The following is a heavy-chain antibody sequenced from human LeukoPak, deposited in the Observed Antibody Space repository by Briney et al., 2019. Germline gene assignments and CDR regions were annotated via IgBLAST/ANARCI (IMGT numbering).Heavy chain of an antibody. Sequence: GASVKVSCKASGYTFTSYYMHWVRQAPGQGLEWMGRINPNSGGTNYAQKFQGRVTMTRDTSISTAYMELSRLRSDDTAVYYCARVEKADYYDSSGYLLYWGQGTLVTVSS. CDR3: ARVEKADYYDSSGYLLY. D-gene: IGHD3-22*01. J-gene: IGHJ4*02. CDR1: GYTFTSYY. V-gene: IGHV1-2*06. CDR2: INPNSGGT.